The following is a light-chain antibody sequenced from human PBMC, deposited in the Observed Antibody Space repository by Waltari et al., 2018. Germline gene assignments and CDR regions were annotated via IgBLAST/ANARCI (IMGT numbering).Light chain of an antibody. Sequence: DIQMTQSPSSMSASVGDRVSITCQASQDISIYLSWYQQKPGKAPKVLIYDESNLETGVPSRFTGSRSGTDFTFTISSLQPEDIATYYCQQYKDLPRTFGQGTKVEI. CDR3: QQYKDLPRT. CDR2: DES. V-gene: IGKV1-33*01. CDR1: QDISIY. J-gene: IGKJ1*01.